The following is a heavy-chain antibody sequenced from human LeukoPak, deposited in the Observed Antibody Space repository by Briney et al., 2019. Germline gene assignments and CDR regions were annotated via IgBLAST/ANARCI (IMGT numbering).Heavy chain of an antibody. J-gene: IGHJ4*02. CDR1: GFTFSNYA. CDR2: ISSNGGST. D-gene: IGHD6-25*01. V-gene: IGHV3-64*04. Sequence: TGGSLRLSCSASGFTFSNYAMHWVRQAPGKGLEYVSAISSNGGSTYYADSVKGRFTISRDNAKNSLYLQMNSLRDEDTAVYYCTRVRLSADDYWGQGTLVTVSS. CDR3: TRVRLSADDY.